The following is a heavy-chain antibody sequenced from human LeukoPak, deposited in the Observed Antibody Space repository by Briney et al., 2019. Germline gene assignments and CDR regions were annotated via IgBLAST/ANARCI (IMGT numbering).Heavy chain of an antibody. CDR3: ARGVDTAMAGYWFDP. J-gene: IGHJ5*02. V-gene: IGHV4-4*02. CDR2: IYHSGST. D-gene: IGHD5-18*01. Sequence: SGTLSLTCAVSGGSISSSNWWSWVRQPPGKGLEWIGEIYHSGSTNYNPSLKSRVTISVDKSKNQFSLKLSSVTAADTAVYYCARGVDTAMAGYWFDPWGQGTLVTVSS. CDR1: GGSISSSNW.